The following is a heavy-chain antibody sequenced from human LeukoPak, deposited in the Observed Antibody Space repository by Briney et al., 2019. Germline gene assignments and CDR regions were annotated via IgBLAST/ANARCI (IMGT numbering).Heavy chain of an antibody. CDR3: ARVGGLQFTGV. V-gene: IGHV3-66*01. CDR1: GFTVSSNY. D-gene: IGHD5-24*01. J-gene: IGHJ4*02. CDR2: IYSGGST. Sequence: SGGSLRLSCAASGFTVSSNYMSWVRQAPGKGLEWVSVIYSGGSTYYADSVKGRFTISRDNAKNSLYLQMNSLRAEDTAVYYCARVGGLQFTGVWGQGTLVTVSS.